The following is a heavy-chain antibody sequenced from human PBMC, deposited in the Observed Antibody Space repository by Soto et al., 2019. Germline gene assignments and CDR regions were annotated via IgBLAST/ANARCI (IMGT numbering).Heavy chain of an antibody. Sequence: QVQLVQSGAEVKKPGSSVKVSCKASGGTFSSYAISWVRQAPGQGLEWMGGIIPIFGTANYAQKFQGRVTITADEATSSADMELSSLRSEDTAVYYCARAQGPARNRAYYYYCMDVCGQGTTVTVSS. D-gene: IGHD6-6*01. CDR1: GGTFSSYA. J-gene: IGHJ6*02. CDR3: ARAQGPARNRAYYYYCMDV. CDR2: IIPIFGTA. V-gene: IGHV1-69*01.